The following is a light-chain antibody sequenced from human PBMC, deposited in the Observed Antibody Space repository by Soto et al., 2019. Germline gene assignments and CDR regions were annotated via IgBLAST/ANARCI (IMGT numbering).Light chain of an antibody. CDR3: SSYRSSSTDV. V-gene: IGLV2-14*03. J-gene: IGLJ1*01. CDR1: SSDVGRYNY. Sequence: QSALTQPASVSGSPGQSITISCTGTSSDVGRYNYVSWYQQYPGKAPKLMLYDVSKRPSGVADRFAGSKSGNTASLTISGLQPEDEADYYCSSYRSSSTDVFGTGTKVTVL. CDR2: DVS.